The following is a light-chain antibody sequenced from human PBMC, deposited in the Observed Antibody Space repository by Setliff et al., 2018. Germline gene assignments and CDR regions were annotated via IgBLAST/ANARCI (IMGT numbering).Light chain of an antibody. CDR2: RKN. Sequence: QSALAQPPSASGTPGQRVTISCSGSSSNIGSNTVNWYQQLPGTAPKLLIYRKNPRPSGVPDRFSGSKSGTSASLAISGLQSEEEADYYCAAWDDSLNGPVFGGGTKVTVL. V-gene: IGLV1-44*01. CDR1: SSNIGSNT. J-gene: IGLJ2*01. CDR3: AAWDDSLNGPV.